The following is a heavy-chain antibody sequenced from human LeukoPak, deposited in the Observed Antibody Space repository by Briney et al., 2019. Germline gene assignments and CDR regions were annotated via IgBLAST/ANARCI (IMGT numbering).Heavy chain of an antibody. D-gene: IGHD3-10*01. V-gene: IGHV3-53*01. CDR1: GFTVSSNY. CDR3: AKGNTGYGSGSYPYFDY. Sequence: QTGGSLRLSCAASGFTVSSNYMNWVRQAPGKWLEWVSVIYSGGSTYYADYVKGRFTISRDNSKNTLYLQMNSLRAEDTAVYYCAKGNTGYGSGSYPYFDYWGQGTLVTVSS. J-gene: IGHJ4*02. CDR2: IYSGGST.